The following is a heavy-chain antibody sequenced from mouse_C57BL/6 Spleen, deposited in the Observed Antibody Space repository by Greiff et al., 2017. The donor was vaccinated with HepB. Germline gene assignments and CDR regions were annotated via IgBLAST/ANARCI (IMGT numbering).Heavy chain of an antibody. D-gene: IGHD2-3*01. CDR2: IDPSDSYT. CDR1: GYTFTSYW. J-gene: IGHJ1*03. Sequence: QVHVKQPGAELVKPGASVKLSCKASGYTFTSYWMQWVKQRPGQGLEWIGEIDPSDSYTNYNQKFKGKATLTVDTSSSTAYMQLSSLTSEDSAVYYCARPIYDGYHWYFDVWGTGTTVTVSS. CDR3: ARPIYDGYHWYFDV. V-gene: IGHV1-50*01.